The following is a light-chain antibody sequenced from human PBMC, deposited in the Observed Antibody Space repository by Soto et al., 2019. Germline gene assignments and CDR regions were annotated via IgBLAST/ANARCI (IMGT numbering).Light chain of an antibody. CDR2: GAS. CDR1: QSVSNTY. CDR3: QQHDNSPWM. Sequence: EVVLTQSPGTLSLSPGERATISCRASQSVSNTYVAWYQHIPGQTPRLLIYGASNRATGIPDRFSGSGSGTDFTLTISRLEPEDFAVYYCQQHDNSPWMFGQGTKVDIK. J-gene: IGKJ1*01. V-gene: IGKV3-20*01.